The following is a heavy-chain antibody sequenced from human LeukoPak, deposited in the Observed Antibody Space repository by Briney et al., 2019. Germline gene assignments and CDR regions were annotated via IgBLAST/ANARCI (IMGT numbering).Heavy chain of an antibody. CDR2: IYSGGST. V-gene: IGHV3-53*01. CDR1: GFTVSSNY. CDR3: ARVVRYYGSGSYYNDY. J-gene: IGHJ4*02. D-gene: IGHD3-10*01. Sequence: GGSLRLSCAASGFTVSSNYMRWVRQAPGKGLEWVSVIYSGGSTYYADSVKGRFTISRDNSKNTLYLQMNSLRAEATAVYYCARVVRYYGSGSYYNDYWGQGTLVTVSS.